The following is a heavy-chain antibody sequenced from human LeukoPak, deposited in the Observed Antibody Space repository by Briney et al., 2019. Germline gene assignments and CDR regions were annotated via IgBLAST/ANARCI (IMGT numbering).Heavy chain of an antibody. CDR1: GGSISSYY. Sequence: SETLSLTCTVSGGSISSYYWSWIRQPPGKGLEWIGYIYYSGSTNYNPSLKSRVTISVDTSENQFSLKLSSVTAADTAVYYCARQAQGLRLGEYDYWGQGTLVTVSS. V-gene: IGHV4-59*01. CDR2: IYYSGST. CDR3: ARQAQGLRLGEYDY. D-gene: IGHD3-16*01. J-gene: IGHJ4*02.